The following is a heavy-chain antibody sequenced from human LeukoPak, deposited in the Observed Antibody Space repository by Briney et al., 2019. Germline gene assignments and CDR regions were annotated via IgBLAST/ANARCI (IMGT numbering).Heavy chain of an antibody. CDR2: INSDGRNT. V-gene: IGHV3-74*01. Sequence: GGSLRLSCAASGFTFSTYWMHWVRQAPGKGLVWVSHINSDGRNTTYADSVTGRFTISRDNAKNTLYLQMNSLRAEDTAVYYCSRVLAQQQGYWGQGTLVTVSS. D-gene: IGHD6-13*01. CDR1: GFTFSTYW. J-gene: IGHJ4*02. CDR3: SRVLAQQQGY.